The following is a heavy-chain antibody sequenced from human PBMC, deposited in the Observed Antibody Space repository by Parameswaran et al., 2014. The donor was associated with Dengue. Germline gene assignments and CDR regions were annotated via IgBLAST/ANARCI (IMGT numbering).Heavy chain of an antibody. CDR3: ARTKQDIVATILWGYYFDY. D-gene: IGHD5-12*01. CDR2: IYYSGST. V-gene: IGHV4-59*01. J-gene: IGHJ4*02. Sequence: RWIRQPPGKGLEWIGYIYYSGSTNYNPSLKSRVTISVDTSENQFSLKLSSVTAADTAVYYCARTKQDIVATILWGYYFDYWGQGTLVTVSS.